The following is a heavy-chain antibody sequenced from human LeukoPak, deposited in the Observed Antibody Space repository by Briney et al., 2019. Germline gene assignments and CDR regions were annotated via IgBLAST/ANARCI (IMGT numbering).Heavy chain of an antibody. CDR2: ISSGGTTL. D-gene: IGHD3-16*01. Sequence: GGSLRLSCAASGFTFSTYELYWVRQAPGKGLEWISYISSGGTTLKYADSVRGRFTISRDDGRESLYLQMNSLRVEDTAIYYCGASRQYVGAFDIWGQGTLVSVSS. CDR1: GFTFSTYE. J-gene: IGHJ3*02. V-gene: IGHV3-48*03. CDR3: GASRQYVGAFDI.